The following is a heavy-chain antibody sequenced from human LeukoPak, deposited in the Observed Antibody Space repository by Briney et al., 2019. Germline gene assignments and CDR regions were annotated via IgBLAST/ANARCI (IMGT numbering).Heavy chain of an antibody. V-gene: IGHV4-4*07. CDR1: GGSINNYY. J-gene: IGHJ3*02. Sequence: ASETLSLTCTVSGGSINNYYWSWLRQPAGKGLEWIGRIYSTGSTDSNPSLKSRVAMSVDTSKNQFSLKLTSLTAADTAVYFCARVSESYDSSGYSGNAFDIWGQGRMVTVSS. D-gene: IGHD3-22*01. CDR2: IYSTGST. CDR3: ARVSESYDSSGYSGNAFDI.